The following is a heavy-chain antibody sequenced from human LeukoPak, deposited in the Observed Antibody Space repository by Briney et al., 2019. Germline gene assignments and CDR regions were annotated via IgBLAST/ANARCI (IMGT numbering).Heavy chain of an antibody. CDR1: GYTFTDYY. CDR3: ARDSSYYDFWSGYYTVPSYFDY. V-gene: IGHV1-2*02. Sequence: ASVKVSCKASGYTFTDYYIHWVRQAPGQGLEWMGWINPDSGGTNFAQKFRGRVTMTRDTSISTAYMELTRLRSDDTAVYYCARDSSYYDFWSGYYTVPSYFDYWGQGTLVTVSS. D-gene: IGHD3-3*01. CDR2: INPDSGGT. J-gene: IGHJ4*02.